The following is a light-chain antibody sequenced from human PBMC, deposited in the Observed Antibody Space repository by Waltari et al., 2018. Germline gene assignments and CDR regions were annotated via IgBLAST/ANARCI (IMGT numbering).Light chain of an antibody. J-gene: IGLJ3*02. V-gene: IGLV2-23*02. CDR1: TSDIGTYDV. CDR3: CSFANDSRV. CDR2: EVS. Sequence: QSALTQPASVSGSPGQSITISCTGTTSDIGTYDVVSWFQQSPGNTPQLLISEVSKRPSQISQRVSGSKSGNTASLTSSVLQAEDEADYYCCSFANDSRVFGGGTKVTVL.